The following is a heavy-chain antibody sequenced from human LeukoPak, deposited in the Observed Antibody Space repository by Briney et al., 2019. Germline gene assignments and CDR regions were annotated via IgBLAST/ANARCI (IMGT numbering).Heavy chain of an antibody. V-gene: IGHV4-39*07. CDR1: GGSLSSSSYY. CDR3: ARDLRYSSGWSASGMDV. Sequence: SETLSLTCSVSGGSLSSSSYYWGWIRQPPGKGLEWIGYIFYSGSTYYNPSLKSRISISVDTSKNQFSLKLSSLTAADTAVYYCARDLRYSSGWSASGMDVWGKGTTVTISS. CDR2: IFYSGST. J-gene: IGHJ6*03. D-gene: IGHD6-19*01.